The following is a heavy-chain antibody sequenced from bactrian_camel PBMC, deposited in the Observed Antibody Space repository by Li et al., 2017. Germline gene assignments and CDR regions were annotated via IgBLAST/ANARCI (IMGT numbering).Heavy chain of an antibody. CDR3: AAGCASDCLSDSWCYDALTFTS. CDR1: GYTYPRKY. V-gene: IGHV3S53*01. Sequence: QLVESGGGSVQAGGSLSVSCTAPGYTYPRKYMGWFRQAPGKEREGVAAIDSDGIASYADPVKGRFTISTDNANNTVNLMMNSLKPEDTAMYYCAAGCASDCLSDSWCYDALTFTSWGPGTQVTVS. D-gene: IGHD3*01. CDR2: IDSDGIA. J-gene: IGHJ6*01.